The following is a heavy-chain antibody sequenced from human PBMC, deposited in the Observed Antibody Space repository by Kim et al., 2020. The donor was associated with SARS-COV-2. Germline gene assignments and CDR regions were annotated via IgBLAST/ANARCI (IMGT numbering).Heavy chain of an antibody. CDR1: GFTFSSYW. V-gene: IGHV3-74*03. CDR2: INSDGTST. D-gene: IGHD2-15*01. J-gene: IGHJ4*01. Sequence: GGSLRLSCAASGFTFSSYWMHWVRQAPGKGLVWVSRINSDGTSTTSADSVNGRCTISRDNAKNTLYLQMHSLRAEDTAVYYCARCGSCSCYGWGHGPLVT. CDR3: ARCGSCSCYG.